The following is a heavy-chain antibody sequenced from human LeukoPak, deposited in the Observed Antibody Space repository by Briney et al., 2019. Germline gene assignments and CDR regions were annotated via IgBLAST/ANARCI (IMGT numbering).Heavy chain of an antibody. J-gene: IGHJ5*02. V-gene: IGHV3-23*01. CDR1: GFTFNSYA. CDR3: ARVQPDNNDEYNWFDP. D-gene: IGHD1-1*01. Sequence: GGSLRLSCAASGFTFNSYAMTWVRQGARRGLEWVSTISGTSGTTNYADSVEGRFSISRGDSKNTLYLQMTSLRVEDTAVYFCARVQPDNNDEYNWFDPWGQGTQVTASS. CDR2: ISGTSGTT.